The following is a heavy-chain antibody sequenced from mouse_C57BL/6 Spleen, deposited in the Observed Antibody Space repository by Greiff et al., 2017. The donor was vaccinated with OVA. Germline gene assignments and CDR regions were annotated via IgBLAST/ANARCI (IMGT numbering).Heavy chain of an antibody. CDR3: ANYYGSSYYWYFDV. J-gene: IGHJ1*03. V-gene: IGHV5-4*03. CDR2: ISNGGSYT. CDR1: GFTFSSYA. Sequence: EVKLVESGGGLVKPGGSLKLSCAASGFTFSSYAMSWVRQTPEKRLEWVATISNGGSYTYYPDNVKGRFTISRDNAKNNLYLQMSHLKSEDTAMYYCANYYGSSYYWYFDVWGTGTTVTVSS. D-gene: IGHD1-1*01.